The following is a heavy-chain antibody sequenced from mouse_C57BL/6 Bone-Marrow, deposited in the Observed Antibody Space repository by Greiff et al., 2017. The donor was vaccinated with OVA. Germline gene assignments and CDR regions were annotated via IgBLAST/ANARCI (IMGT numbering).Heavy chain of an antibody. J-gene: IGHJ3*01. Sequence: VQLQQSGAELVRPGTSVKLSCKASGYTFTSYWMHWVKQRPGQGLEWIGVIDPSDSYTNYNQKFKGKATLTVDTSSSTAYMQLSSLTSEDSAVYYCARGRLRRFAYWGQGTLVTVSA. V-gene: IGHV1-59*01. D-gene: IGHD2-4*01. CDR3: ARGRLRRFAY. CDR2: IDPSDSYT. CDR1: GYTFTSYW.